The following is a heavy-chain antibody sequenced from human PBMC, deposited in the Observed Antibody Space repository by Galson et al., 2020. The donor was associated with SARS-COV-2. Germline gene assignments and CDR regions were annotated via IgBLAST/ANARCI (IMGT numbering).Heavy chain of an antibody. D-gene: IGHD2-15*01. V-gene: IGHV5-51*01. J-gene: IGHJ4*02. CDR2: IYPGDSDT. Sequence: KIGEYLKISCKGSGYSFSNYWIGWVRQMPGKGLEWMGIIYPGDSDTRYSPSFQGQVTISADKSISTAYLQSSSLKASDTAMYYCARQGVGYCSGGSCYGRAAFDYWGQGTLVTVSS. CDR1: GYSFSNYW. CDR3: ARQGVGYCSGGSCYGRAAFDY.